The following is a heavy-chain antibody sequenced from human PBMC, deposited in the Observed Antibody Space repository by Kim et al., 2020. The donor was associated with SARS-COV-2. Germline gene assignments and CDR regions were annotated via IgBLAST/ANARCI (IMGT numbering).Heavy chain of an antibody. D-gene: IGHD6-13*01. CDR1: GFTFSSYG. CDR2: IWYDGINK. CDR3: ASSSSSWPTDFDY. J-gene: IGHJ4*02. Sequence: GGSLRLSCAASGFTFSSYGMHWVRQAPGKGLEWVAVIWYDGINKYYADSVKGRFTISRDNSKNTLYLQMNSLRAEDTAVYYCASSSSSWPTDFDYWGQGTLVTVSS. V-gene: IGHV3-33*01.